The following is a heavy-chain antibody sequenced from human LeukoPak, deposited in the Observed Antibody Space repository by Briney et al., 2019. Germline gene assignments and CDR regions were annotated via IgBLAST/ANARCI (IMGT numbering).Heavy chain of an antibody. V-gene: IGHV4-59*01. CDR3: ARGGDYEIDY. D-gene: IGHD4-17*01. CDR2: IYRGST. CDR1: GVSIRTYY. J-gene: IGHJ4*02. Sequence: ETLSLTCTVSGVSIRTYYWNWIRQPPGKGPEWIGYIYRGSTNYNPSFESRVTISVDTSKNQFSLKLSSVTAADTAVYYCARGGDYEIDYWGQGILVTVSS.